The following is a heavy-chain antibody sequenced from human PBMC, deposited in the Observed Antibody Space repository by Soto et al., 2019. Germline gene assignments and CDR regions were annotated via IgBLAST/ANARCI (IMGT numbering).Heavy chain of an antibody. Sequence: QVQLVESGGGVVQPGRSLRLSCAASGFTFSSYAMHWVRQAPGKGLEWVAVISYDGSNKYYADSVKGRFTISRDNSKNTLYLQMNSLRAEDTAVYYWARDISEWFGELPGYWGQGTLVTVSS. CDR2: ISYDGSNK. V-gene: IGHV3-30-3*01. CDR3: ARDISEWFGELPGY. D-gene: IGHD3-10*01. CDR1: GFTFSSYA. J-gene: IGHJ4*02.